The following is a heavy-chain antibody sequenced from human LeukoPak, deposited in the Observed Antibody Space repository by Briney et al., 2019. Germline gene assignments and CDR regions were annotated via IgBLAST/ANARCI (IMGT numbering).Heavy chain of an antibody. CDR3: ARPLIVVVPAAKRPYYMDV. J-gene: IGHJ6*03. CDR2: INHSGST. V-gene: IGHV4-34*01. D-gene: IGHD2-2*01. CDR1: GGSFSGYY. Sequence: PSETQSLTCAVYGGSFSGYYWSWVRQPPGKGLEWIGEINHSGSTNYNPSLKSRVTISVDTSKNQFSLKLSSVTAADTAVYYCARPLIVVVPAAKRPYYMDVWGKGTTVTVSS.